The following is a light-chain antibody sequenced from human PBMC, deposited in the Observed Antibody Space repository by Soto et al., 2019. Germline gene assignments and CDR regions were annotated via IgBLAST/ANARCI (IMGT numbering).Light chain of an antibody. Sequence: QSALTQPPSASGSPGQSVTISCTGTSSDVGGYNYVSWYQHHPGKAPKLMIYEVSKRPSGVPDRFSGSKSGNTASLTVSGLQADDEADYYCSSYAGNDKYVFGSGTKLTVL. V-gene: IGLV2-8*01. CDR1: SSDVGGYNY. CDR2: EVS. J-gene: IGLJ1*01. CDR3: SSYAGNDKYV.